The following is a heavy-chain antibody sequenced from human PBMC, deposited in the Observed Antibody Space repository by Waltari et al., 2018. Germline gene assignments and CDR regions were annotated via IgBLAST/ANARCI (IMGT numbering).Heavy chain of an antibody. J-gene: IGHJ4*02. CDR1: GGSISSGSYY. Sequence: QVQLQESGPGLVKPSQTLSLTCTVSGGSISSGSYYWSWIRQPAGKGLEWIGRIYTSGSTNYNPSLKSRVPISVDTSKNQCSLKLSSVTAADTAVYYCARSPGVTTYYFDYWGQGTLVTVSS. D-gene: IGHD4-4*01. V-gene: IGHV4-61*02. CDR2: IYTSGST. CDR3: ARSPGVTTYYFDY.